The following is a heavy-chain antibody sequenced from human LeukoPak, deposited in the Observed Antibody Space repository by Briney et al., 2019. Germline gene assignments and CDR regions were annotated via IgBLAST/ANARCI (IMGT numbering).Heavy chain of an antibody. Sequence: SVTVSCKASGGTFSSYAISWVRQAPGQGLEWMGRIIPILGIANYAQKFQGRVTITADKSTSTAYMELSSLRSEDTAVYYCARDPHYDSSEHDAFDIWGQGTMVTVSS. J-gene: IGHJ3*02. CDR2: IIPILGIA. V-gene: IGHV1-69*04. D-gene: IGHD3-22*01. CDR3: ARDPHYDSSEHDAFDI. CDR1: GGTFSSYA.